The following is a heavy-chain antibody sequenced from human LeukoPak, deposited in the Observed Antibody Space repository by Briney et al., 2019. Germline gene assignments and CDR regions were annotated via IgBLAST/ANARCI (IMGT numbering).Heavy chain of an antibody. V-gene: IGHV1-2*02. CDR2: INPNSGGT. CDR1: GYTFTGYY. J-gene: IGHJ4*02. CDR3: TRDAVRGEVFDY. D-gene: IGHD3-10*01. Sequence: GASVKVSCKASGYTFTGYYMHWVRQAPGQGLEWMGWINPNSGGTNYAQKFQGRVTMTRDTSISTAYMELSRLRSDDTAVYYCTRDAVRGEVFDYWGQGTLVTVSS.